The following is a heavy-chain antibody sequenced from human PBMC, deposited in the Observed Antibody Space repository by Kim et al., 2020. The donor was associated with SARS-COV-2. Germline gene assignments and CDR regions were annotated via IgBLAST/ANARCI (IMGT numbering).Heavy chain of an antibody. CDR2: IDGSDGTT. V-gene: IGHV3-23*01. J-gene: IGHJ4*02. Sequence: GGSLRLSCTTSGFTFTGDAMSWVRQAPGKGLEWVSSIDGSDGTTYYADSVKGRFTISRDNSKNTLYLQMNSLRADDTAVYYCMKGGWGWIWDHWGQGTRV. CDR3: MKGGWGWIWDH. D-gene: IGHD2-2*03. CDR1: GFTFTGDA.